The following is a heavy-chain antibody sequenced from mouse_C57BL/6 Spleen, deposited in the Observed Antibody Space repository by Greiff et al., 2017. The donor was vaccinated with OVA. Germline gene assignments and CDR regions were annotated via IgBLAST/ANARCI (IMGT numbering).Heavy chain of an antibody. D-gene: IGHD2-1*01. Sequence: QLQQPGAELVKPGASVKLSCKASGYTFTEYTIHWVKQRSGQGLEWIGWFYPGSGSIKYNEKFKDKATLTADKSSSTVYMELSRLTSEDSAVYFCARHEEIYYGNYDAMDYWGQGTSVTVSS. CDR1: GYTFTEYT. J-gene: IGHJ4*01. CDR2: FYPGSGSI. V-gene: IGHV1-62-2*01. CDR3: ARHEEIYYGNYDAMDY.